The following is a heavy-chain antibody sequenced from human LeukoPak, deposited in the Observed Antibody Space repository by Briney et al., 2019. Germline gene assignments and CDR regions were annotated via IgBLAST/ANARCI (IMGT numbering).Heavy chain of an antibody. CDR1: GGSVSSGSYY. Sequence: SETLSLTCTVSGGSVSSGSYYWSWFRQPPGKGLEWLGYIYYSGSTNYNPSLKSRVTMSIHTSKNQFSLKLSSVTAADTAVYYCARRSRYYDSSGHDYWGQGTLVTVSS. J-gene: IGHJ4*02. V-gene: IGHV4-61*01. CDR2: IYYSGST. D-gene: IGHD3-22*01. CDR3: ARRSRYYDSSGHDY.